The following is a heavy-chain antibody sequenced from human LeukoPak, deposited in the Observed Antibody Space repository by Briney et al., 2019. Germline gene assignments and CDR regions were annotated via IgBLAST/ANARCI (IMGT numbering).Heavy chain of an antibody. CDR2: IIPIFGTA. V-gene: IGHV1-69*06. CDR1: GGTFSSYA. D-gene: IGHD5-24*01. J-gene: IGHJ3*02. Sequence: ASVKVSCKASGGTFSSYAISWVRQAPGQGLEWMGGIIPIFGTANYAQKFQGRVTITADKSTSTAYMELSSLRSEDTAVYYCARDRVERWLQGDAFDIWGQGTMVTVSS. CDR3: ARDRVERWLQGDAFDI.